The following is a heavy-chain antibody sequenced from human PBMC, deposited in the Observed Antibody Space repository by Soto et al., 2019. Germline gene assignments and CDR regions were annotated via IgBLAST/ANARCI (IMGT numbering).Heavy chain of an antibody. V-gene: IGHV4-34*01. D-gene: IGHD4-17*01. Sequence: PSETLSLTCAVYGGSFSGYYWSWIRQPPGKGLEWIGEINHSGSTNYNPSLKSRVTISVDTSKNQFSLKLSSVTAADTAVYYCARDRTVLNYYYYGMDVWGQGTTVTVS. CDR3: ARDRTVLNYYYYGMDV. J-gene: IGHJ6*02. CDR1: GGSFSGYY. CDR2: INHSGST.